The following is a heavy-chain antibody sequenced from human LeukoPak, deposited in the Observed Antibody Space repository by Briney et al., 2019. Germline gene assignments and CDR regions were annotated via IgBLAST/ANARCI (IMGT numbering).Heavy chain of an antibody. D-gene: IGHD3-22*01. J-gene: IGHJ4*02. CDR1: GGTFSSYA. CDR3: ARVAKDYYDSSGYMFDY. Sequence: ASVKVSCKASGGTFSSYAISWVRQAPGQGLEWMGWINPNSGGTNYAQKFQGRVTMTRDTSISTAYMELSRLRSDDTAVYYCARVAKDYYDSSGYMFDYWGQGTLVTVSS. V-gene: IGHV1-2*02. CDR2: INPNSGGT.